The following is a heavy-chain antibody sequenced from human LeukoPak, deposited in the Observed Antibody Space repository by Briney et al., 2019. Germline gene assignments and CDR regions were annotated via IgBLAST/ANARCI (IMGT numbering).Heavy chain of an antibody. Sequence: TGGSLRLSCAASGFTFSSYSMNWVRQAPGKGLEWVSSISSSSSYIYYADSVEGRFTISRDNSENRLYLQINSLRAEDTAVYYCTRGHGGMDVWGQGTTVTVSS. CDR1: GFTFSSYS. V-gene: IGHV3-21*01. CDR3: TRGHGGMDV. J-gene: IGHJ6*02. CDR2: ISSSSSYI.